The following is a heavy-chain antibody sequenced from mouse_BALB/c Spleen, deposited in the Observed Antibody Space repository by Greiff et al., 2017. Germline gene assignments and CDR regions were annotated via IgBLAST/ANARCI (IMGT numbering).Heavy chain of an antibody. CDR1: GFTFSDYY. V-gene: IGHV5-6-5*01. J-gene: IGHJ2*01. D-gene: IGHD1-1*01. CDR3: ARGNYGFDY. CDR2: ISSGGST. Sequence: EVQGVESGGGLVKPGGSLKLSCAASGFTFSDYYMYWVRQTPEKRLEWVASISSGGSTYYPDSVKGRFTISRDNARNILYLQMSSLRSEDTAMYYCARGNYGFDYWGQGTTLTVSS.